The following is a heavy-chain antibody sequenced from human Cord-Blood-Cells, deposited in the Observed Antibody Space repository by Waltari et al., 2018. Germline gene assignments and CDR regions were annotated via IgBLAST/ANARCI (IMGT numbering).Heavy chain of an antibody. D-gene: IGHD6-6*01. CDR3: ASEYSSSSNWFDP. CDR1: GGSISSSSYY. Sequence: QLQLQESGPGLVKPSETLSLTCTVSGGSISSSSYYWGWIRQPPGKGLEWIGSIYYSGGTSHNPSLKSRVTISVATSKNQFSLKLSSVTAADTAVYYCASEYSSSSNWFDPWGQGTLVTVSS. CDR2: IYYSGGT. J-gene: IGHJ5*02. V-gene: IGHV4-39*01.